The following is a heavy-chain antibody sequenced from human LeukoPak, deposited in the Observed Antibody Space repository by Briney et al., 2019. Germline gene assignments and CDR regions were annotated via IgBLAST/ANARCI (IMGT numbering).Heavy chain of an antibody. D-gene: IGHD4-11*01. CDR3: ARDAQRGFDYSNSLRY. J-gene: IGHJ4*02. CDR1: GFTFNWSW. Sequence: PGGSLRLSCAASGFTFNWSWMNWVRQAPGKGLEWVAVIWSDGTDKYYADAVKGRFTISRDNSRNTLYLQMNSLRGEDTAVYFCARDAQRGFDYSNSLRYWGQGTLVTVSS. CDR2: IWSDGTDK. V-gene: IGHV3-33*07.